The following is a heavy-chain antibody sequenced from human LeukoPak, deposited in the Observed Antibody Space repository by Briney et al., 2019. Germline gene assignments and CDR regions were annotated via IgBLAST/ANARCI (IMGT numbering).Heavy chain of an antibody. Sequence: GGSLRLSCAASGFIFSSHSMNWVRQAPGKGREWVSSIGGSSSSIYYADSVKGRFTISRDNAKNSLYLQMNSLRAEDTAVYYCARESGESFDYWGQGALVTVSS. J-gene: IGHJ4*02. CDR3: ARESGESFDY. V-gene: IGHV3-21*01. D-gene: IGHD3-10*01. CDR1: GFIFSSHS. CDR2: IGGSSSSI.